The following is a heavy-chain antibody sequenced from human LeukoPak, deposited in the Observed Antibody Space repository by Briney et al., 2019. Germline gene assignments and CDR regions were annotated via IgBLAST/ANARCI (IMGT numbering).Heavy chain of an antibody. V-gene: IGHV4-34*01. J-gene: IGHJ4*02. Sequence: SETLSLTCGVYGGSFNVYYWTWIRQAPGKGLEWVGEINHSGSAKPNPSLKSRVTMSVDTSKNQFSLNLTSMTAADTAMYYCARQPVAAAGGHFDYWGPGILVTVSS. D-gene: IGHD6-13*01. CDR2: INHSGSA. CDR3: ARQPVAAAGGHFDY. CDR1: GGSFNVYY.